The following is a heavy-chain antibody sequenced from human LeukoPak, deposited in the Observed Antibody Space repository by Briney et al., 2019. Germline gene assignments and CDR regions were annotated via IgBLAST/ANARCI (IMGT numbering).Heavy chain of an antibody. J-gene: IGHJ4*02. CDR3: ARSSLGTITAGPFDY. Sequence: PGGSLRLSCAASGFTFSSYSMNWVRQAPGKGLEWVSSISSSSSYIYYADSVKGRFTISRENAKNSLYLQMNSLRAEDTALYYCARSSLGTITAGPFDYWGQGTLVTVSS. CDR2: ISSSSSYI. D-gene: IGHD5-12*01. V-gene: IGHV3-21*04. CDR1: GFTFSSYS.